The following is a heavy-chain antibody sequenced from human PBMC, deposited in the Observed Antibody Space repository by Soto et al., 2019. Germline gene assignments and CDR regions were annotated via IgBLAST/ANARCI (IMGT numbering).Heavy chain of an antibody. V-gene: IGHV1-69*13. Sequence: SVKVSCKASGGTFGIQGIAWVLQSPGQGLEWMGGFIALLGTPTYAKKVQGRATISADESLTSSYLELRSLRSEDTGVYFCARGAMANFDYWGQGTVVTVSS. CDR2: FIALLGTP. CDR3: ARGAMANFDY. CDR1: GGTFGIQG. D-gene: IGHD5-18*01. J-gene: IGHJ4*02.